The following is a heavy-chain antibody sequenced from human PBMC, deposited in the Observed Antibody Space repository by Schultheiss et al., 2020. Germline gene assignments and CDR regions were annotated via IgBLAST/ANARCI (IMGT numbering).Heavy chain of an antibody. Sequence: SETLSLTCAVYGGSFSGYYWSWIRQPPGKGLEWIGEINHSGSTNYNPSLKSRVTISVDTSKNQFSLKLSSVTAADTAVYYCARWYSSSWGYFDYWGQGTLVTVSS. V-gene: IGHV4-34*01. J-gene: IGHJ4*02. CDR1: GGSFSGYY. CDR2: INHSGST. CDR3: ARWYSSSWGYFDY. D-gene: IGHD6-13*01.